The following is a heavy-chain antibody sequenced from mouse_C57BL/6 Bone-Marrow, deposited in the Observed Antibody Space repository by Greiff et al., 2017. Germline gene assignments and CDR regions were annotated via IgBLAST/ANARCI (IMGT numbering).Heavy chain of an antibody. V-gene: IGHV5-4*01. CDR3: ATQYYGSFDY. CDR1: GFTFSSYA. Sequence: DVHLVESGGGLVKPGGSLKLSCAASGFTFSSYAMSWVRQTPEKRLEWVATISDGGSYTYYPDNVKGRFTLSRDNAKNNLYLQLSHLKTEDTAMYYCATQYYGSFDYWGQGTTLTVSS. D-gene: IGHD1-1*01. J-gene: IGHJ2*01. CDR2: ISDGGSYT.